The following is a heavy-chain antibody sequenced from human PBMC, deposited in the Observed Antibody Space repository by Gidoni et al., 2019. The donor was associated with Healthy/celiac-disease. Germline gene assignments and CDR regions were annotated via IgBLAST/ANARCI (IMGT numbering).Heavy chain of an antibody. Sequence: QVQLQASGPGLVKPSQTLSLTCTVSGGSIRSGSYYWSWIRQPAGKGLEWIGRIYTSGSTNYNPSLKSRVTISVDTSKNQFSLKLSSVTAADTAVYYCARGGYSHPYYYYGMDVWGQGTTVTVSS. V-gene: IGHV4-61*02. D-gene: IGHD5-18*01. CDR2: IYTSGST. CDR3: ARGGYSHPYYYYGMDV. J-gene: IGHJ6*02. CDR1: GGSIRSGSYY.